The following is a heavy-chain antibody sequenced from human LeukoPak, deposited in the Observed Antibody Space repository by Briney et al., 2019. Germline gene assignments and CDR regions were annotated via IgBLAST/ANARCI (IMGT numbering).Heavy chain of an antibody. V-gene: IGHV3-23*01. CDR3: ARALGPAAGFYFDY. D-gene: IGHD6-13*01. CDR1: GFTFSSYA. J-gene: IGHJ4*02. CDR2: ISGSGGST. Sequence: GGSLRLSCAASGFTFSSYAMSWVRQAPGKGLEWVSAISGSGGSTYYADSVKGRFIISRDNAKNSLYLQMNSLRAEDTAVYYCARALGPAAGFYFDYWGQGTLVTVSS.